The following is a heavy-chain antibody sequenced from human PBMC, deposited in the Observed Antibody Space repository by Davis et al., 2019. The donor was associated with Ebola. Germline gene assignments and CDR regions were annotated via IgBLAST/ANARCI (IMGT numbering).Heavy chain of an antibody. D-gene: IGHD3-10*01. CDR1: GGTFSSYA. Sequence: SVKVSCKASGGTFSSYAISWVRQAPGQGLEWMGGIIPIFGTANYAQKFQGRVTITADESTSTAYMELSSLRAEDTAVYYCARDLYGSGHMDVWGKGTTVTVSS. CDR3: ARDLYGSGHMDV. J-gene: IGHJ6*03. CDR2: IIPIFGTA. V-gene: IGHV1-69*13.